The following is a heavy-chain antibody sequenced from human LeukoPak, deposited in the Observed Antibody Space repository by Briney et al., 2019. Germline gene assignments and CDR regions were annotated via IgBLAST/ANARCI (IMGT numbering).Heavy chain of an antibody. Sequence: ASVTVSFMASGYTLTNYGISWVRQAPGQGLEWMGWISAYNGNTNYAQKVKGRVTMTTDTSTSTAYMELRSLRSDDTAVYYCARDDNYDSSGYYYEYWGQGTLVTVSS. CDR3: ARDDNYDSSGYYYEY. D-gene: IGHD3-22*01. CDR2: ISAYNGNT. V-gene: IGHV1-18*01. CDR1: GYTLTNYG. J-gene: IGHJ4*02.